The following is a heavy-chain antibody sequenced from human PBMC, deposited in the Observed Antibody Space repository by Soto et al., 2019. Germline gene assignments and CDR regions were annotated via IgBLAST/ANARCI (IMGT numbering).Heavy chain of an antibody. V-gene: IGHV6-1*01. CDR3: ERERYYDFWSGYWMYYYYGMDV. D-gene: IGHD3-3*01. Sequence: SQTLSLTCAISGDSVSSNSAAWNWIRQSPSRGLEWLGRTYHRSKWYNDYAVSVKSRITINPDTSKNQFSLQLNSVTPEDTAVYYCERERYYDFWSGYWMYYYYGMDVWGQGTTVTVSS. CDR2: TYHRSKWYN. CDR1: GDSVSSNSAA. J-gene: IGHJ6*02.